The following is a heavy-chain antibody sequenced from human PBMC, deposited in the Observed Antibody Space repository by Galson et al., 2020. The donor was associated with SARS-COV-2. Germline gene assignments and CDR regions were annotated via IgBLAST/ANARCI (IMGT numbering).Heavy chain of an antibody. J-gene: IGHJ4*02. CDR2: ISAYNGNT. CDR3: ARESRWLLTDY. CDR1: GYTFTSYG. Sequence: ASVTVSCTASGYTFTSYGISWVRHAPAHGLEWMGWISAYNGNTNYAQKLQGRVTMTTDTSTSTADMELRSLRSDDTAVYYCARESRWLLTDYGGQGTLVTVSS. V-gene: IGHV1-18*04. D-gene: IGHD3-22*01.